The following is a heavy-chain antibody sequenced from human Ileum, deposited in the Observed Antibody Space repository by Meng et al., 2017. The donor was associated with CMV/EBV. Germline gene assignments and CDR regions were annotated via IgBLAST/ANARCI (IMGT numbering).Heavy chain of an antibody. V-gene: IGHV1-69*05. D-gene: IGHD5-12*01. CDR3: VSTFGGYTGHVDS. CDR1: GGTFSHHA. Sequence: CKASGGTFSHHAIRWVRQAPGPGLAWLGGIIPNFGTVDYAQTFQGRVTISTDESTSTAYLELGSLRSEDTAIFYCVSTFGGYTGHVDSWGQGSLVTVSS. CDR2: IIPNFGTV. J-gene: IGHJ4*02.